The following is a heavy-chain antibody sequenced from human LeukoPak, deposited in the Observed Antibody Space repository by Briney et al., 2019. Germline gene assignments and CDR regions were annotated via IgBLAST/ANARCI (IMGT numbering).Heavy chain of an antibody. CDR1: GYTFTDYY. CDR3: ARGRSDYYLDS. D-gene: IGHD3-10*01. Sequence: ASLKVCCKASGYTFTDYYMHWVRQAPGHGLEWMGWIYPDSGGTNYAQKFQGRVTMTRDTSISTAYMGLSRLTSDDTAVYYCARGRSDYYLDSWGQGTLVTVSS. J-gene: IGHJ4*02. CDR2: IYPDSGGT. V-gene: IGHV1-2*02.